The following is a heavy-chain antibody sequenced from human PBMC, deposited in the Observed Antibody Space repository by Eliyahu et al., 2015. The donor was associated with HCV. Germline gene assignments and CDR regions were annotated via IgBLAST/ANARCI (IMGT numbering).Heavy chain of an antibody. Sequence: EVQLVESGGGLVQPGGSLRLSCAASGFTFSSYEMNWVRQAPGKGLGWVSYISYSGSTTYYADSVKGRFTISRDNAKNSLYLQMNSLRAEDTAVYYCARERDRYCSSTSCYMFGSWGQGTLVTVSS. V-gene: IGHV3-48*03. CDR3: ARERDRYCSSTSCYMFGS. D-gene: IGHD2-2*02. J-gene: IGHJ4*02. CDR2: ISYSGSTT. CDR1: GFTFSSYE.